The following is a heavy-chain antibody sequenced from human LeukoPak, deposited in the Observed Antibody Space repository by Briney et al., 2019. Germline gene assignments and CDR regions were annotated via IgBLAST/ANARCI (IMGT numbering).Heavy chain of an antibody. CDR3: ARDAPYYYGSGVFDY. Sequence: SETLSLTCTVSGGSIGSGGYYWSWIRQHPGKGLEWIGYIYYSGSTYYNPSLKSRVTISVDTSKNQFSLKLSSVTAADTAVYYCARDAPYYYGSGVFDYWGQGTLVTVSS. CDR2: IYYSGST. D-gene: IGHD3-10*01. V-gene: IGHV4-31*03. J-gene: IGHJ4*02. CDR1: GGSIGSGGYY.